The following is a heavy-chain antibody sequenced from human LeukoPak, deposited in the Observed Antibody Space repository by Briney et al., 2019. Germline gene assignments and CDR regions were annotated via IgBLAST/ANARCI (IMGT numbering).Heavy chain of an antibody. CDR2: ISYDGSNK. V-gene: IGHV3-30*03. D-gene: IGHD2-15*01. J-gene: IGHJ4*02. CDR1: GLTFSNYD. Sequence: GGSLRLSCAASGLTFSNYDMHWVRQAPGKGLEWVAVISYDGSNKYYADSVKGRFTISRDNSKNTLYLQMNSLRAEDTAVYYCARGGGFDYWGQGTLVTVSS. CDR3: ARGGGFDY.